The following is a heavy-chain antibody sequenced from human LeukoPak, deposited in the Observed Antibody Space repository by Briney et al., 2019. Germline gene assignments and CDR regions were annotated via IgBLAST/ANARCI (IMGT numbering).Heavy chain of an antibody. CDR2: IRYDGSNK. CDR1: GFTFSSYG. CDR3: AKVGYDILTGYYGLDY. J-gene: IGHJ4*02. D-gene: IGHD3-9*01. V-gene: IGHV3-30*02. Sequence: PGGSLRLSCAASGFTFSSYGMHWVRQAPGKVLEWVAFIRYDGSNKYYADSVKGRFTISRDNSKNTLYLQMDSLRAEDTAVYYCAKVGYDILTGYYGLDYWGQGTLVTVSS.